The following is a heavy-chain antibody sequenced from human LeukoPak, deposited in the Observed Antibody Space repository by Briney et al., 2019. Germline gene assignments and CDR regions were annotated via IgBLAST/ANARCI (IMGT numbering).Heavy chain of an antibody. Sequence: SVKVSCKASGGTFSSYAISWVRQAPGQGLEWMGGIIPIFGTANHAQKFQGRVTITADESTSTAYMELSSLRSEDTAVYYCAVPTPRYCSSTSCYFDYWGQGTLVTVSS. CDR2: IIPIFGTA. J-gene: IGHJ4*02. V-gene: IGHV1-69*13. CDR3: AVPTPRYCSSTSCYFDY. CDR1: GGTFSSYA. D-gene: IGHD2-2*01.